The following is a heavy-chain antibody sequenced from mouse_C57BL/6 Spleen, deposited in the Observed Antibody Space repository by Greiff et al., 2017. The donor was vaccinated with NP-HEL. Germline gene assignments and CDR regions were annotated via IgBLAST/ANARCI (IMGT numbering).Heavy chain of an antibody. D-gene: IGHD3-1*01. CDR3: ARGALIGYYFDY. J-gene: IGHJ2*01. CDR1: GYTFTSYW. V-gene: IGHV1-64*01. Sequence: QVHVKQPGAELVKPGASVKLSRKASGYTFTSYWMHWVKQRPGQGLEWIGMIHPNSGSTNYNEKFKSKATLTVDKSSSTAYMQLSSLTSEDSAVYYCARGALIGYYFDYWGQGTTLTVSS. CDR2: IHPNSGST.